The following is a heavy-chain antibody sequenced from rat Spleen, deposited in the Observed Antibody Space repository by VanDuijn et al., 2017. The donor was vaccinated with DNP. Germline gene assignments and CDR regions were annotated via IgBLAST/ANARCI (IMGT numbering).Heavy chain of an antibody. CDR3: VREKFGVDY. CDR1: KFTFSNYD. CDR2: IRYDGGST. J-gene: IGHJ2*01. D-gene: IGHD4-3*01. Sequence: EVQLVESGGDLVQPGRSLKLSCAASKFTFSNYDMAWVRQAPTKGLEWVAYIRYDGGSTYYGDSVKGRFTISRDNAQNTLYLQMSRLGSDDTGIYYCVREKFGVDYWGQGVMVTVSS. V-gene: IGHV5-20*01.